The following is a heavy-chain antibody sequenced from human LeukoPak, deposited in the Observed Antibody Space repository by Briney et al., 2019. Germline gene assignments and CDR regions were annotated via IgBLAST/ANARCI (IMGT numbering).Heavy chain of an antibody. V-gene: IGHV1-18*04. Sequence: SVKLSCNASGYTFTSYGISWVRQAPGQGLVWMGWISAYNGNTNYAQKLQGRVTMTTDTSTSTAYMELGSLRSDDTAVYYCATFVWGSDRSEDYWGQGTLVTVSS. D-gene: IGHD3-16*02. J-gene: IGHJ4*02. CDR3: ATFVWGSDRSEDY. CDR1: GYTFTSYG. CDR2: ISAYNGNT.